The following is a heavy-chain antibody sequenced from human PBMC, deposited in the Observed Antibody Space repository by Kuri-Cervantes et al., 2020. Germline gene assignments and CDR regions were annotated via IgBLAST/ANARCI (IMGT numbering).Heavy chain of an antibody. CDR3: AREYSSSWFDYYYGMDV. V-gene: IGHV3-74*01. Sequence: GESLKISCAASGFTFSSYSMNWVRQAPGKGLVWVSRINSDGSSTSYADSVKGRFTISRDNAKNTLYLQMNSLRAEDTAVYYCAREYSSSWFDYYYGMDVWGQGTTVTVSS. J-gene: IGHJ6*02. CDR2: INSDGSST. CDR1: GFTFSSYS. D-gene: IGHD6-13*01.